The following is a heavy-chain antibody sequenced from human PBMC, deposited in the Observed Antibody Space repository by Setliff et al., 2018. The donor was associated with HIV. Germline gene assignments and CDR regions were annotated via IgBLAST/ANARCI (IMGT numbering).Heavy chain of an antibody. CDR3: ARGVYYNFWSGYYGNWFDP. D-gene: IGHD3-3*01. V-gene: IGHV4-30-4*08. Sequence: TLSLTCTVSGDSISSDDHYWSWIRQTPGKGLEWIGYIFNTGSTYYKSSLASRLTMSIDTSRNQFSLKLRSVTAADTAVFYCARGVYYNFWSGYYGNWFDPWGQGTLVTVSS. CDR1: GDSISSDDHY. J-gene: IGHJ5*02. CDR2: IFNTGST.